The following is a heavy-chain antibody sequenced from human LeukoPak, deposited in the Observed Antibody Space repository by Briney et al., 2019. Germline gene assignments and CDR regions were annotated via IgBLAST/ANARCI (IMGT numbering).Heavy chain of an antibody. V-gene: IGHV3-73*01. D-gene: IGHD3-10*02. J-gene: IGHJ4*02. CDR3: TSPTMSDY. CDR2: IRSKANSYAT. Sequence: GGSLRLSCAASGFTFSSYAMHWVRQASGKGLEWVGRIRSKANSYATAYAASVKGRFTISRDDSKNTAYLQMNSLKTEDTAVYYCTSPTMSDYWGQGTLVTVSS. CDR1: GFTFSSYA.